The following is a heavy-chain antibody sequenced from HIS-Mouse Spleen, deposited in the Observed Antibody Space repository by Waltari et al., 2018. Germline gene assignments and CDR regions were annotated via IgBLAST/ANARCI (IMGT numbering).Heavy chain of an antibody. V-gene: IGHV3-74*01. D-gene: IGHD1-26*01. Sequence: EVQLVESGGGLVQPGGSLRLSCAASGFTFSSYWMHWVHQAPGKGLGGCSRINSDGSSTSYADSVKGRFTISRDNAKNTLYLQMNSLRAEDTAVYYCARAWELLAFDIWGQGTMVTVSS. J-gene: IGHJ3*02. CDR2: INSDGSST. CDR1: GFTFSSYW. CDR3: ARAWELLAFDI.